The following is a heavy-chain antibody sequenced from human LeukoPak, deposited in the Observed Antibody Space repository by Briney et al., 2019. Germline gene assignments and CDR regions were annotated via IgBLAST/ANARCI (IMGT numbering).Heavy chain of an antibody. CDR1: GFTFSSYA. J-gene: IGHJ6*02. CDR3: ANDVVVPAAISPGGMDV. Sequence: GASLRLSCAASGFTFSSYAMSWVRQAPGEGLEWVSAISGSGGSTYYADSVKGRFTISRDNSKNTLYLQMNSLRAEDTAVYYCANDVVVPAAISPGGMDVWGQGTTVTVSS. CDR2: ISGSGGST. V-gene: IGHV3-23*01. D-gene: IGHD2-2*02.